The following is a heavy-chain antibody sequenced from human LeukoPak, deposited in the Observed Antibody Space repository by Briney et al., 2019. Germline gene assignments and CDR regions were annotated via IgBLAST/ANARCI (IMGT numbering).Heavy chain of an antibody. V-gene: IGHV3-23*01. J-gene: IGHJ4*02. Sequence: GGSLRLSCAASGFTFSTSAMSWVRQAPGTGLEWVSAISGSGDSTYYADSVKGRFTISRDNAKNSLYLQMNSLRAEDTAVYFCASQYTSSRIFDDWGQGTLVTVSS. D-gene: IGHD6-13*01. CDR1: GFTFSTSA. CDR2: ISGSGDST. CDR3: ASQYTSSRIFDD.